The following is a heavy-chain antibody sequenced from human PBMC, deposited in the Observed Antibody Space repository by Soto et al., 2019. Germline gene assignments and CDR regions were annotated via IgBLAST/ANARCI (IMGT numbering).Heavy chain of an antibody. Sequence: EVQLLESGGGLVQPGGSLRLSCAASGFTFSSYAMSWVRQAPGKGLEWVSAISGSGGSTYYADSVKGRFTISRDNSKNTLYLQMHSLRAEDTAVYYCAKEENQYCSGGSCYYGYWGQGTLVTVSS. J-gene: IGHJ4*02. D-gene: IGHD2-15*01. V-gene: IGHV3-23*01. CDR3: AKEENQYCSGGSCYYGY. CDR2: ISGSGGST. CDR1: GFTFSSYA.